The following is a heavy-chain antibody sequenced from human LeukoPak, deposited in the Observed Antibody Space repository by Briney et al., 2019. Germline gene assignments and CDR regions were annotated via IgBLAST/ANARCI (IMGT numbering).Heavy chain of an antibody. D-gene: IGHD4-23*01. V-gene: IGHV3-23*01. CDR2: ISDSGDAT. CDR1: GFIFSYYG. Sequence: GESLRLSCEVSGFIFSYYGMNWVRQAPGKGLEWVSAISDSGDATYYADSVKGRFTISRDNSKSTLYLQMNNLRAEDTALYYCAKERGHSKPFDYWGQGTLVTVSS. J-gene: IGHJ4*02. CDR3: AKERGHSKPFDY.